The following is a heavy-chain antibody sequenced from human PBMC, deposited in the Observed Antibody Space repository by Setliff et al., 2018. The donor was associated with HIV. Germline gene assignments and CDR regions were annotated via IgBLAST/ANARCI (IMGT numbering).Heavy chain of an antibody. Sequence: SETLSLTCTVSGESISGSSYSWGWIRQPPGKGPGWIGSITYSGSARYNPSLKSRVAISVDMSKNQFSLKLSSVTAADTAVYYCARDGYNYKKGTSYMDVWGKGTTVTVS. V-gene: IGHV4-39*07. CDR1: GESISGSSYS. CDR2: ITYSGSA. D-gene: IGHD5-12*01. CDR3: ARDGYNYKKGTSYMDV. J-gene: IGHJ6*03.